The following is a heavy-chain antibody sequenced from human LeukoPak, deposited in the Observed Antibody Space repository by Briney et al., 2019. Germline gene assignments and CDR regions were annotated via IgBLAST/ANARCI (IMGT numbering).Heavy chain of an antibody. D-gene: IGHD6-19*01. CDR1: GFTFSSYG. V-gene: IGHV3-30*18. Sequence: GGSLRLSCAASGFTFSSYGMHWVRQAPGKGLEWVTVISYDGSNKYYADSVKGRFTISRDNSKNTLYLQMNSLRAEDTAVYYCAKTYSSGWYSYYGMDVWGQGTTVTVSS. J-gene: IGHJ6*02. CDR2: ISYDGSNK. CDR3: AKTYSSGWYSYYGMDV.